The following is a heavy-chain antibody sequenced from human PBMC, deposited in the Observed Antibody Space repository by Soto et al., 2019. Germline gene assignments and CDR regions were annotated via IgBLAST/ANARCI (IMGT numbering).Heavy chain of an antibody. V-gene: IGHV3-23*01. CDR3: ATVVAATARTPPNDY. Sequence: EVQLLESGGGLVQPGGSLRLSCAASGFTFSSYAMSWVRQAPGKGLEWVSAISGSGGSTYYADSVKGRFTISRDNSKNTLYLQMHSLRAEDTAVYYCATVVAATARTPPNDYWGQGTLVTVSS. CDR2: ISGSGGST. J-gene: IGHJ4*02. CDR1: GFTFSSYA. D-gene: IGHD2-15*01.